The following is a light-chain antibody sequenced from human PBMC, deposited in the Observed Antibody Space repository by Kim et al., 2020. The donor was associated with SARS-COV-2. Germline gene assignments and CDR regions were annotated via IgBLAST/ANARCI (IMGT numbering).Light chain of an antibody. V-gene: IGLV3-21*04. CDR3: QVWDGSSDHVV. Sequence: APGKTARITFGGNNIGSQSVPWYQQKPGQAPVLVINYDSDRPSGIPERFSGSNSGNTASLIISRVEAGDEADYYCQVWDGSSDHVVFGGGTQLTVL. CDR2: YDS. CDR1: NIGSQS. J-gene: IGLJ2*01.